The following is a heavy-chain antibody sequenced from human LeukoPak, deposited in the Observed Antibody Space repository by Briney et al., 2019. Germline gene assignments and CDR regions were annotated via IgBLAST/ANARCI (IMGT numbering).Heavy chain of an antibody. V-gene: IGHV3-30-3*01. J-gene: IGHJ4*02. CDR1: GFTFSSYA. D-gene: IGHD5-12*01. CDR3: ARDGANSGYDLYSDY. CDR2: ISYDGSNK. Sequence: SEGSLRLSCAASGFTFSSYAMHWVHQAPGKGLEWVAVISYDGSNKYYADSVKGRFTISRDNSKNTLYLQMNSLRAEDTAVYYCARDGANSGYDLYSDYWGQGTLVTVSS.